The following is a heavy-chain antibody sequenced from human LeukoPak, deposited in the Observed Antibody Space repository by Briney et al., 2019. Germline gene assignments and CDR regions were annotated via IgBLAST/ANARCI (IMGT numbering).Heavy chain of an antibody. V-gene: IGHV3-48*04. Sequence: TGGSLRLSCAASGFTFSSYSMNWVRQAPGKGLEWVSYISSSSSTIYYADSAKGRFTISRDNAKNSLYLQMNSLRAEDTAVYYCAREASAYSSSWQDAFDIWGQGTMVTVSS. CDR1: GFTFSSYS. CDR2: ISSSSSTI. D-gene: IGHD6-13*01. J-gene: IGHJ3*02. CDR3: AREASAYSSSWQDAFDI.